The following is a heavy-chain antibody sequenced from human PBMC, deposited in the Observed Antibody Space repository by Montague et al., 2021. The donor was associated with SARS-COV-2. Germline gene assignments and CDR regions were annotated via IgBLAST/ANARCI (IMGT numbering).Heavy chain of an antibody. D-gene: IGHD2-8*02. CDR1: RGSVKSYY. Sequence: SETLSLTCAVYRGSVKSYYWTWIRQAPGKGLEWIGEINHSGTTNYNPSLKSRVTMSIDASKRQFSVRLNSVSAADTAVYFCARGRTDQGLICDFESLSSGGLDLWGPGSLVIVSS. CDR2: INHSGTT. J-gene: IGHJ4*03. V-gene: IGHV4-34*01. CDR3: ARGRTDQGLICDFESLSSGGLDL.